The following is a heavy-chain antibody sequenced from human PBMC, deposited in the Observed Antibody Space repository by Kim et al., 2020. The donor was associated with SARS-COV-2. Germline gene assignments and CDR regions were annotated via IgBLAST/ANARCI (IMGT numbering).Heavy chain of an antibody. CDR3: ARGHSGSLDY. CDR2: R. D-gene: IGHD1-26*01. J-gene: IGHJ4*02. V-gene: IGHV3-11*04. Sequence: RYYADSVKGRFTSARDNAKNSLYLQMNSLRAEDTAVYYCARGHSGSLDYWGQGTLVTVSS.